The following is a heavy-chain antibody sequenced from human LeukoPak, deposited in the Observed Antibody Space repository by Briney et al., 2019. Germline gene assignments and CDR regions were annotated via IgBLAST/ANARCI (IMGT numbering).Heavy chain of an antibody. CDR1: GFTFSSYE. CDR2: ISSSGSTI. Sequence: GGSLRLSCAASGFTFSSYEMNWVRQAPGKGLEWVSYISSSGSTIYYADSVKGRFTISRDNAKNSLYLQMNSLRAEDTAVYYCARDGGFGRSDYWGQGTLVTVSS. V-gene: IGHV3-48*03. D-gene: IGHD3/OR15-3a*01. J-gene: IGHJ4*02. CDR3: ARDGGFGRSDY.